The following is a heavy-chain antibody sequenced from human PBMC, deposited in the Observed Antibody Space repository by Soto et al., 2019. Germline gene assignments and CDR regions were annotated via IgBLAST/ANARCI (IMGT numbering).Heavy chain of an antibody. CDR1: GYTFSKLA. V-gene: IGHV1-3*01. D-gene: IGHD2-8*01. J-gene: IGHJ4*01. CDR3: AWRPCLVSNEDDKFDY. Sequence: ASVKVSCKASGYTFSKLAIHWVRQAPGQRLEWMGWINPASDNTKYAQDFQGRVAITRDTSASTAYMELSSLRSEDTAVYYCAWRPCLVSNEDDKFDYWG. CDR2: INPASDNT.